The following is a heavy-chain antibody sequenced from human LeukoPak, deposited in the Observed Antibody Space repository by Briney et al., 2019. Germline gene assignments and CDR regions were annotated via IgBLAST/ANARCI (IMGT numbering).Heavy chain of an antibody. CDR2: ISERGGST. V-gene: IGHV3-23*01. D-gene: IGHD3-10*01. CDR1: GISLTNYA. Sequence: GGSLRLSCVVSGISLTNYAMTWVRQAPGKGLEWVSYISERGGSTSYADSVKGRFTISRDTSLNTLYLQMTSLRAEDTAVYFCAERGIVIRGILVIGYHQEAYHYDYWGQGVLVTVSS. J-gene: IGHJ4*02. CDR3: AERGIVIRGILVIGYHQEAYHYDY.